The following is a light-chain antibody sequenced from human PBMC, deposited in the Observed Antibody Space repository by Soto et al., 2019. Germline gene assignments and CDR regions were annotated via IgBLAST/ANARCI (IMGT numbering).Light chain of an antibody. Sequence: EIVMTQSPATLSVSPGDRATLSCRASQSVSRNLAWYQQKPGQAPRLLIYRASTRATGIPARFSGSGSGTEFTLTISSLQSEDVAVYYCQQFNKWPPGTFAQGTKVEIK. CDR1: QSVSRN. J-gene: IGKJ1*01. CDR2: RAS. V-gene: IGKV3D-15*01. CDR3: QQFNKWPPGT.